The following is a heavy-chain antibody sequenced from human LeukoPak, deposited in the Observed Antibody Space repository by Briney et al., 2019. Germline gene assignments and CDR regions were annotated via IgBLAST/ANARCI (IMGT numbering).Heavy chain of an antibody. Sequence: SETLSLTCAVYGGSFSGYYWSWIRQPPGKGLEWTGEINHSGSTNYNPSLKSRVTISVDTSKNQFSLKLSSVTAADTAVYYCARGTGSSGHIFDYWGQGTLVTVSS. CDR2: INHSGST. J-gene: IGHJ4*02. D-gene: IGHD3-10*01. V-gene: IGHV4-34*01. CDR3: ARGTGSSGHIFDY. CDR1: GGSFSGYY.